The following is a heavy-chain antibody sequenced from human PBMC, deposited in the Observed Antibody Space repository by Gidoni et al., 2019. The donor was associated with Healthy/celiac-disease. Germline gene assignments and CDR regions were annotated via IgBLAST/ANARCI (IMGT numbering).Heavy chain of an antibody. J-gene: IGHJ5*02. D-gene: IGHD6-6*01. CDR1: GFTFTSSA. V-gene: IGHV1-58*01. CDR2: IVVGSGTT. CDR3: AKYSSSLGFDP. Sequence: QMQLVQSGPEVKKHGTSVKVSCKASGFTFTSSAVQWVRQARGQRLEWIGWIVVGSGTTNYAQKFQERVTITRDMSTSTAYMELSSLRSEDTAVYYCAKYSSSLGFDPWGQGTLVTVSS.